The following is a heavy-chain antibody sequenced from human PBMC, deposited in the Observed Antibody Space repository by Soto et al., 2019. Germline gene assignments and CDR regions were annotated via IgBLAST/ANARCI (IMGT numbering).Heavy chain of an antibody. V-gene: IGHV4-34*01. CDR2: INHSGST. Sequence: SETLSLTCAVYGGSFSGYYWSWIRQPPGKGLEWIGEINHSGSTNYNPSLKSRVTISVDTSKNQFSLKLSSVTAADTAVYYCARWGAVAGTGYFQHWGQGTLLTVSS. CDR3: ARWGAVAGTGYFQH. CDR1: GGSFSGYY. J-gene: IGHJ1*01. D-gene: IGHD6-19*01.